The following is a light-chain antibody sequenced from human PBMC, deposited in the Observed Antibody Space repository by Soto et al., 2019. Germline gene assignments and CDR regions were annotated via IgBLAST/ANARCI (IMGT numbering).Light chain of an antibody. CDR3: QQHGDWPPIT. Sequence: EIVLTQSPAPLSLSPGARAILSRRASQSVSTFLAWFQQKPGQPPRLLIYNASNRTTGIPARFSGSGSGTDFTLTISSLEPEDFAVYYCQQHGDWPPITFGQGTGLEI. V-gene: IGKV3-11*01. CDR2: NAS. CDR1: QSVSTF. J-gene: IGKJ5*01.